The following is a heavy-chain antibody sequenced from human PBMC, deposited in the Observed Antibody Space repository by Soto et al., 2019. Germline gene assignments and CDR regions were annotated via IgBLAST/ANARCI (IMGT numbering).Heavy chain of an antibody. V-gene: IGHV4-59*01. CDR2: IYYSGST. D-gene: IGHD6-6*01. Sequence: SETLSLTCTVSGGSISSYYWSWIRQPPGKGLEWIGYIYYSGSTNYNPSLKSRVTISVDTSKNQFSLKLSSVTAADTAVYYCARESSSSLVFYYYYGMDVWGQGTTVTVSS. J-gene: IGHJ6*02. CDR3: ARESSSSLVFYYYYGMDV. CDR1: GGSISSYY.